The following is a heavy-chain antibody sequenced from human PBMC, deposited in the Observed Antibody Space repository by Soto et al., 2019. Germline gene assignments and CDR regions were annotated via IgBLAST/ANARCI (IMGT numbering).Heavy chain of an antibody. V-gene: IGHV4-39*02. J-gene: IGHJ1*01. Sequence: QLQLQESGPGLVKPSETLSLTCAVSGGSINTNTYYWGWIRQPPGKGLEWIGSMSRSGSTHYNPSPKSRLTISLDMSKNHFSLDLRSVTASDTVVYYRVGHFNAPGGGHFPHWGQGTPVTVSS. CDR2: MSRSGST. D-gene: IGHD3-16*01. CDR1: GGSINTNTYY. CDR3: VGHFNAPGGGHFPH.